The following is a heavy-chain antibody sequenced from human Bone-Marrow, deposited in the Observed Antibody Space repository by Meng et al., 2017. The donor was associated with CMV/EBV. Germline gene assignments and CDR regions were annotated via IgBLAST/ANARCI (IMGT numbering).Heavy chain of an antibody. CDR3: AKTGSNCQLIVDGYIDY. V-gene: IGHV3-30*02. Sequence: LSLTCATSGVTLSNSGMHWVRQAPGKGLEWVASIRYDGITKYFADSVQGRFTISRDNSNNTLFLQRDSLRTEDTAVYYCAKTGSNCQLIVDGYIDYWGQGTRVTGSS. D-gene: IGHD2-2*01. CDR2: IRYDGITK. CDR1: GVTLSNSG. J-gene: IGHJ4*02.